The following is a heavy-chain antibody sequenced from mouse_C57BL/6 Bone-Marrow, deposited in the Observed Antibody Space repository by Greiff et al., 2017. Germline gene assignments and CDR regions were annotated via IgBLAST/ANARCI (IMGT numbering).Heavy chain of an antibody. J-gene: IGHJ3*01. CDR2: IDPSDSET. D-gene: IGHD2-3*01. V-gene: IGHV1-52*01. Sequence: VQLQQPGAELVRPGSSVKLSCKASGYTFTSYWMHWVKQRPIQGLEWIGNIDPSDSETHYNQKFKDKATLTVDKSSSTAYMQLSSLTSEDSAVYYCARGDGYFPWFAYWGQGTLVTVSA. CDR3: ARGDGYFPWFAY. CDR1: GYTFTSYW.